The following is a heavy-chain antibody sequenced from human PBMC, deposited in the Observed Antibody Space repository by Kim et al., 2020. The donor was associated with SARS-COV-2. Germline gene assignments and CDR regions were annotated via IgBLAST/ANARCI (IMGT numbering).Heavy chain of an antibody. V-gene: IGHV4-4*02. CDR2: IYHSGST. Sequence: SETLSLTCAVSGGSISSSNWWSWVRQPPGKGLEWIGEIYHSGSTNYNPSLKSRVTISVDKPKNQFSLKLSSVTAADTAVYYCARSITTFGVVITFDYWGQGTLVTVSS. D-gene: IGHD3-3*01. CDR3: ARSITTFGVVITFDY. CDR1: GGSISSSNW. J-gene: IGHJ4*02.